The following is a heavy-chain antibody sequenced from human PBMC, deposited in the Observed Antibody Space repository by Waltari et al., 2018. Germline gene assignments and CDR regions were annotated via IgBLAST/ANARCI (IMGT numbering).Heavy chain of an antibody. D-gene: IGHD2-15*01. CDR1: GFTFSSYS. V-gene: IGHV3-48*01. Sequence: EVQLVESGGGLVQPGGSLRLSCAASGFTFSSYSMNWVRQAPGKGLEWVSYISSSSSTISYADSVKGRFTISRDNAKNSLYLQMNSLRAEDTAVYYCARTSEDIVVVVAATLDYWGQGTLVTVSS. J-gene: IGHJ4*02. CDR3: ARTSEDIVVVVAATLDY. CDR2: ISSSSSTI.